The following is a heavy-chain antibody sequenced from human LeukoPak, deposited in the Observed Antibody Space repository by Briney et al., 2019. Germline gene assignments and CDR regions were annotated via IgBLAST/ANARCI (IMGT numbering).Heavy chain of an antibody. D-gene: IGHD6-13*01. J-gene: IGHJ3*02. CDR2: MYYNGST. CDR3: ARGLEGIAAAGPRDAFDI. CDR1: GGSIRSSSYY. Sequence: PSETLSLTCTVSGGSIRSSSYYWGWIRQPPGKGLEWIGSMYYNGSTYYKLSLKSRITISVDTSKNQFSLKLSSVTAADTAVYYCARGLEGIAAAGPRDAFDIWGQGTMVTVSS. V-gene: IGHV4-39*01.